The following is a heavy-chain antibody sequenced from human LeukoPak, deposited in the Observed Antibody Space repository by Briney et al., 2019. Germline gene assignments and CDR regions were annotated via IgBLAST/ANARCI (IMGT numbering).Heavy chain of an antibody. CDR3: ARSPIVVVPAATPIFDY. J-gene: IGHJ4*02. CDR1: GYTFTSYG. V-gene: IGHV1-18*01. Sequence: ASVKVSCKASGYTFTSYGISWVRQAPGQGLEWMGWISAYNGNTNYAQKLQGRVTMTTDTSTSTAYMELRSLRSDDTAVNYCARSPIVVVPAATPIFDYWGQGTLVTVSS. CDR2: ISAYNGNT. D-gene: IGHD2-2*01.